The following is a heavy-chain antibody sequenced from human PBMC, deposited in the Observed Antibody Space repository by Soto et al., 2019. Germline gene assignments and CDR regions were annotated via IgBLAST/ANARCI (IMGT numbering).Heavy chain of an antibody. J-gene: IGHJ3*02. Sequence: SETLSLTCTVSGGPISGYYWNWIRQPPGKGLEYIGHIYYIGTTNYNPSLKSRATISVDTSKNQFSLKLTSVTAADTAVYFCARSGSKYGANAFDIWDQGTMVTVSS. CDR2: IYYIGTT. V-gene: IGHV4-59*01. CDR3: ARSGSKYGANAFDI. D-gene: IGHD5-18*01. CDR1: GGPISGYY.